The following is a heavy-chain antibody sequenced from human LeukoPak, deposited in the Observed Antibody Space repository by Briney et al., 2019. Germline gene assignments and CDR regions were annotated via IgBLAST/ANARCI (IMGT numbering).Heavy chain of an antibody. CDR1: GYTFTGYY. D-gene: IGHD3-22*01. CDR3: ARGYYDSSCYYNDAFDI. V-gene: IGHV1-2*02. CDR2: INPNSGGT. Sequence: GASVKVSCKASGYTFTGYYMHWVRQAPGQGLEWMGWINPNSGGTNYAQKFQGRVTMTRDTSISTAYMELSRLRSDDTAVYYCARGYYDSSCYYNDAFDIWGQGTM. J-gene: IGHJ3*02.